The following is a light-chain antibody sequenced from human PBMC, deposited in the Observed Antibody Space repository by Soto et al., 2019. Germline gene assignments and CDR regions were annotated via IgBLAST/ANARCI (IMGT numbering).Light chain of an antibody. V-gene: IGKV4-1*01. Sequence: DIVMTQSPDSLAVSLGERATINCKSSQSVLYSSNNKNYLAWYQQKPGQPPKLLIYWASTRESGVPDRFSGSGSGTDFTLTIIRLQAEDVAVYYCQQYYSTPLTFGQGTKVEIK. CDR2: WAS. CDR3: QQYYSTPLT. CDR1: QSVLYSSNNKNY. J-gene: IGKJ1*01.